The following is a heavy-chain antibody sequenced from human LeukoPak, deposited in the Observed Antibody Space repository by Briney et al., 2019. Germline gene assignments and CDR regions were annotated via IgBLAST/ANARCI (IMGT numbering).Heavy chain of an antibody. CDR2: INPNSGGT. Sequence: ASVKVSCKASGDTFTGYYMHWVRQAPGQGLEWMGWINPNSGGTNYAQKFQGRVTMTRDTSISTAYMELSRLRSDDTAVYYCATELRDGYISPQLDYWGQGTLVTVSS. V-gene: IGHV1-2*02. CDR3: ATELRDGYISPQLDY. CDR1: GDTFTGYY. J-gene: IGHJ4*02. D-gene: IGHD5-12*01.